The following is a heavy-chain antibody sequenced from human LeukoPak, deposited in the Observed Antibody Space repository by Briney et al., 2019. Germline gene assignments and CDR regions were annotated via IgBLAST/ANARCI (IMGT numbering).Heavy chain of an antibody. V-gene: IGHV3-23*01. CDR3: AKEGYCSGGTCYRVFDY. Sequence: GGSLRLSCAASGFTFSSYAMSWVRQAPGKGLEWVSAISGSGGSTYSADSVKGRFTISRDNSKNTLYLQMNSLRAEDTAVYYCAKEGYCSGGTCYRVFDYWGQGTLVTVSS. CDR1: GFTFSSYA. CDR2: ISGSGGST. J-gene: IGHJ4*02. D-gene: IGHD2-15*01.